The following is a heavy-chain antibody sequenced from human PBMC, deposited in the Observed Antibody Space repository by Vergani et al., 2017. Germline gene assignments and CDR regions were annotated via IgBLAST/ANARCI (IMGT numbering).Heavy chain of an antibody. J-gene: IGHJ6*03. CDR1: GYTFTSYD. Sequence: QVQLVQSGAEVKKPGASVKVSCKASGYTFTSYDINWVRQATXQGLEWMGWMNPNSGNTGYAQKFQGRVTMTRNTSISTAYMELSSLRSEDTAVYYCARAGVVPAALYYYYYMDVWGKGTTVTVSS. V-gene: IGHV1-8*01. CDR2: MNPNSGNT. D-gene: IGHD2-2*01. CDR3: ARAGVVPAALYYYYYMDV.